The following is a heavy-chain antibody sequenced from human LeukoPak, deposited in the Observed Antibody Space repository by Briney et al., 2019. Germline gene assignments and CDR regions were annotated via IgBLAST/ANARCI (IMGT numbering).Heavy chain of an antibody. Sequence: GGSLRLSCAASGFTFSSYAMSWVRQAPGKGLEWVSAISGSGGSTYYADSVKGRFTISRDNSKNTLYLQMNSLRAEDTAVYYCALGGYDSSGYYPLYWGQGTLVTVSS. CDR2: ISGSGGST. CDR1: GFTFSSYA. V-gene: IGHV3-23*01. D-gene: IGHD3-22*01. J-gene: IGHJ4*02. CDR3: ALGGYDSSGYYPLY.